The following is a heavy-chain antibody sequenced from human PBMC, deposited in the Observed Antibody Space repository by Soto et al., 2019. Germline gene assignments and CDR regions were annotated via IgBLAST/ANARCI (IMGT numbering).Heavy chain of an antibody. V-gene: IGHV3-48*03. CDR1: GFTFSSSE. CDR2: IHPSGQPI. J-gene: IGHJ3*01. Sequence: GGSLRLSCAVSGFTFSSSEMYWVRQAPGKGLEWISYIHPSGQPIFYADSVKGRFTISRDNANNSLFLQMNSLRAEDTAVYYCARRDSRWGQGTMVTVSS. CDR3: ARRDSR. D-gene: IGHD3-22*01.